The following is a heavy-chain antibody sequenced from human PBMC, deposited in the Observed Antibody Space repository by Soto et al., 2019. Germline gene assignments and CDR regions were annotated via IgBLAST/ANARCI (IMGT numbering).Heavy chain of an antibody. D-gene: IGHD2-2*01. J-gene: IGHJ6*02. V-gene: IGHV1-69*13. CDR1: GGTFSSYA. Sequence: SVKVSCKASGGTFSSYAISWVRQAPGQGLEWMGGIIPIFGTAHYAQKFQGRVTITADESTSTAYMELSSLRSEDTAVYYCARDKSSTKDLYYYYYGMDVWGQGTTVTVSS. CDR3: ARDKSSTKDLYYYYYGMDV. CDR2: IIPIFGTA.